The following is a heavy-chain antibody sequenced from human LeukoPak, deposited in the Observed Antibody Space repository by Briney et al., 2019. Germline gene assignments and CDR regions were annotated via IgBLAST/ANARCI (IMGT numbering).Heavy chain of an antibody. CDR2: ISSSGSTI. J-gene: IGHJ4*02. V-gene: IGHV3-11*01. CDR3: ASLFGELSGDY. Sequence: PGGSLRLSYAVSGFTFSDYYMHWIRQAPGKGLEWVSYISSSGSTIYYADSVKGRFTISRDNARNSLYLQMNSLRAEDTAVYYCASLFGELSGDYWGQGTLVTVSS. CDR1: GFTFSDYY. D-gene: IGHD3-10*02.